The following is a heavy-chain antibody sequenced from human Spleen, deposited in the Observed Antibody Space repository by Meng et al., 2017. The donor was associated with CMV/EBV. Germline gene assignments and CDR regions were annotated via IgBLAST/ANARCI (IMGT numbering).Heavy chain of an antibody. CDR1: GFTVSSSY. D-gene: IGHD3-10*01. CDR3: ARHPPGMGAFDI. V-gene: IGHV3-66*04. Sequence: GESLKISCAASGFTVSSSYMSWVRQAPGKGLEWVSVIYSGGSTYYADSVKGRFTISRDNAKNSLYLQMNSLRAEDTAVYYCARHPPGMGAFDIWGQGTMVTVSS. J-gene: IGHJ3*02. CDR2: IYSGGST.